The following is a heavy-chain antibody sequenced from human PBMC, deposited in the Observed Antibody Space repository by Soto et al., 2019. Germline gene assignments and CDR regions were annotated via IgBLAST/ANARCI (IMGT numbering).Heavy chain of an antibody. CDR2: ISSSAGST. J-gene: IGHJ1*01. D-gene: IGHD3-22*01. CDR3: AENRGSGLH. CDR1: GFTFSNYA. Sequence: EVQLLDTGGGLVQPGGSLRLSCAASGFTFSNYAMSWVRQAPGKGLEWVSAISSSAGSTFYADSVKGRFTISRDNSKNTLYLQMNSLRVEDTAVYYCAENRGSGLHWGQGTLVTVSS. V-gene: IGHV3-23*01.